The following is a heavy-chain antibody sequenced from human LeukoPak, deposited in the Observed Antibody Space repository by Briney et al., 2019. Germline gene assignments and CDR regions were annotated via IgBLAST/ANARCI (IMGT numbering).Heavy chain of an antibody. CDR2: INPSGGST. CDR3: ARDNYYVWGSTTYYYYYYMDV. Sequence: ASLKVSCKASGYTFTSYYMHWVRQAPGPGLEWMGIINPSGGSTSYAQKFQGRVTMTRDTSTSTVYMELSSLRSEDTAVYYCARDNYYVWGSTTYYYYYYMDVWGKGTTVTISS. CDR1: GYTFTSYY. V-gene: IGHV1-46*01. J-gene: IGHJ6*03. D-gene: IGHD3-16*01.